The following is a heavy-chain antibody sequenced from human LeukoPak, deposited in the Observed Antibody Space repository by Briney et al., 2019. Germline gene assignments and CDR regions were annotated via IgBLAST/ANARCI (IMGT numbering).Heavy chain of an antibody. D-gene: IGHD3-10*01. J-gene: IGHJ4*02. V-gene: IGHV3-23*01. CDR1: GFTISTYG. Sequence: GESLRLSCAASGFTISTYGMSWVRQAPGKGLEWVSSISGGTTYYADSVKGRFTISRDNSKNTVSLQMNGLRAEDTAVYYCAKSVYHSGNYWGQGTLVTVSS. CDR3: AKSVYHSGNY. CDR2: ISGGTT.